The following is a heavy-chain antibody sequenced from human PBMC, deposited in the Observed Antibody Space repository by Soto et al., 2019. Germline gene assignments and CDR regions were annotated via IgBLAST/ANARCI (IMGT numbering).Heavy chain of an antibody. Sequence: PGGSLRLSCAASGFTFNRYWMHWVRQAPGKGLVWVSRISSDGSRTTYADSAKGRFTISRDNAKNTLYLQMNSLRAEDTAVYYCVRDYYDSGTYYPDFWGQGTLVTVSS. J-gene: IGHJ4*02. CDR1: GFTFNRYW. V-gene: IGHV3-74*03. CDR3: VRDYYDSGTYYPDF. CDR2: ISSDGSRT. D-gene: IGHD3-22*01.